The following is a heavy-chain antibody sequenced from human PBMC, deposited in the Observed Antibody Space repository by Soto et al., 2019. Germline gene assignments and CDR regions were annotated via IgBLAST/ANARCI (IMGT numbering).Heavy chain of an antibody. Sequence: GGSLRLSCAASGFTFSTYGMTWVRQAPGKGLEWVSGITGGGGSTWSADSVKGRFTISRDNSRTTLYLQMSSLRAEDTAVYYCAKGSASGSPYYFDYWGQGTLVTVSS. CDR1: GFTFSTYG. D-gene: IGHD6-25*01. J-gene: IGHJ4*02. CDR3: AKGSASGSPYYFDY. CDR2: ITGGGGST. V-gene: IGHV3-23*01.